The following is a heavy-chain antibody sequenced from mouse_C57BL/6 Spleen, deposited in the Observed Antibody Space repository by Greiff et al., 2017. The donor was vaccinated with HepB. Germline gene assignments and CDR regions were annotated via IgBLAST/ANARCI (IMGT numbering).Heavy chain of an antibody. Sequence: VQLQQSGAELVMPGASVKLSCKASGYTFTSYWMHWVKQRPGQGLEWIGEIDPSDSYTNYNQKFKGKSTLTVDKSSSTAYMQLSSLTSEDSAVYYCARTHYSNYFDYWGQGTTLTVSS. CDR2: IDPSDSYT. D-gene: IGHD2-5*01. CDR3: ARTHYSNYFDY. J-gene: IGHJ2*01. CDR1: GYTFTSYW. V-gene: IGHV1-69*01.